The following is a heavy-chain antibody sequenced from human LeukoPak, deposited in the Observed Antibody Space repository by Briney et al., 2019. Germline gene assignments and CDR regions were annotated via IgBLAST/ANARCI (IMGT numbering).Heavy chain of an antibody. CDR2: INPNSGGT. J-gene: IGHJ5*02. Sequence: ASVKVSCKASGYTFTGYYMHWVRQAPGQGLEWMGWINPNSGGTNYAQKFQGWVTMTRDTSISTAYMELSRLRSDDTAVYYCAREHLDCSSTSCYFSVGFNWFDPWGQGTLVTVSS. V-gene: IGHV1-2*04. CDR3: AREHLDCSSTSCYFSVGFNWFDP. CDR1: GYTFTGYY. D-gene: IGHD2-2*01.